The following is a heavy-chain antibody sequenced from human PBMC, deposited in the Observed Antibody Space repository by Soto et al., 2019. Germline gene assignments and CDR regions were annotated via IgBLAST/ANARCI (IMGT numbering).Heavy chain of an antibody. CDR1: GGSISDYY. CDR3: ARDGGFSSGWTTYFDH. CDR2: VYSSGST. Sequence: QVQLQESGPGLVKPSETLSLTCTVSGGSISDYYWTWIRQPAGKGLEWIGRVYSSGSTNYNPSLKRRVPMSVDRAKNQFSLKLNFVTAADSAVYYCARDGGFSSGWTTYFDHWGQGALVTVSS. J-gene: IGHJ4*02. D-gene: IGHD6-19*01. V-gene: IGHV4-4*07.